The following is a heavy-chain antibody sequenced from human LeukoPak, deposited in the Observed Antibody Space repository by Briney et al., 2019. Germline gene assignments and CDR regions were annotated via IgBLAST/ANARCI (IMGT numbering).Heavy chain of an antibody. CDR2: ISSNGGST. V-gene: IGHV3-64*01. CDR1: GFTFSSYA. D-gene: IGHD6-19*01. Sequence: GGSLRLSCAASGFTFSSYAMHWVRQAPGKGLEYVSAISSNGGSTYYANSVKGRFTISRDNSKNTLYLQMGSLRAEDMAVYYCARDMGDIAVAGTSYYYYYMDVWGKGTTVTISS. J-gene: IGHJ6*03. CDR3: ARDMGDIAVAGTSYYYYYMDV.